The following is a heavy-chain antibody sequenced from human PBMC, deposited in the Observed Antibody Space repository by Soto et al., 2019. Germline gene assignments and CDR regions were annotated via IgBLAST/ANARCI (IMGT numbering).Heavy chain of an antibody. J-gene: IGHJ4*02. CDR1: GGSISSGGYS. Sequence: PSETLSLTCAVSGGSISSGGYSWSWIRQPPGKGLEWIGYIYHSGSTYYKPSLKSRVTISVDRSKNQISLKLSSVTAADTAVYYCAAGGMTTIHYFDSWGQGTQVTVSS. CDR2: IYHSGST. CDR3: AAGGMTTIHYFDS. V-gene: IGHV4-30-2*01. D-gene: IGHD4-17*01.